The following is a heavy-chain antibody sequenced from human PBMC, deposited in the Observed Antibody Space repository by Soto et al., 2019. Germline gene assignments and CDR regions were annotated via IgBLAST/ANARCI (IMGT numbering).Heavy chain of an antibody. Sequence: EVQLVESGGGLVQPGGSLRLSCAASGFIFKTFWMNWVRQVPGKGLEWVANIKKDGSETYYVDSVKGRFTISRDNAKNSLYLQMKSLRADDTAVYFCVCGSRSYGYWGQGTLVTVSS. CDR3: VCGSRSYGY. D-gene: IGHD2-15*01. V-gene: IGHV3-7*01. J-gene: IGHJ4*02. CDR2: IKKDGSET. CDR1: GFIFKTFW.